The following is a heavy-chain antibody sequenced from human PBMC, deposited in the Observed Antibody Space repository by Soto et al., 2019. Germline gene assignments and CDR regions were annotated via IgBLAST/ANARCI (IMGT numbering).Heavy chain of an antibody. J-gene: IGHJ4*02. V-gene: IGHV1-69*12. Sequence: QVQLVQSGAEVKKPGSSVKVSCKASGGTFSSYAISWVRQAPGQGLEWMGGIIPIFGTANYAHTFQGRVTIPADESTIPDYMELSILRSGDTAVYYGARDITIPPGGWGQGTLVTVSS. CDR3: ARDITIPPGG. CDR1: GGTFSSYA. CDR2: IIPIFGTA. D-gene: IGHD3-9*01.